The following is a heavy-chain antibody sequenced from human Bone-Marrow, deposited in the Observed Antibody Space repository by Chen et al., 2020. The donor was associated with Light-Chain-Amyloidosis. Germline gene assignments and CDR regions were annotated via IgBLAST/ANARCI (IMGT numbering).Heavy chain of an antibody. J-gene: IGHJ4*02. D-gene: IGHD5-12*01. V-gene: IGHV3-49*04. CDR3: SRAHNGYVGYSDY. CDR1: GFAFEDYA. Sequence: EVRLVESGGGLIQPGRSLRLSCTPFGFAFEDYAITWVRQAPGKGLEWVGFIRGKTVGGTAEYAASLRGRITISRDESSSIVYLEMDSLKTEDTAMYFCSRAHNGYVGYSDYWGQGILVTVSS. CDR2: IRGKTVGGTA.